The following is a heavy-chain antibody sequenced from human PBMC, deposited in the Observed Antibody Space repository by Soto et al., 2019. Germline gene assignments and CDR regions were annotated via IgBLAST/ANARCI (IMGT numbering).Heavy chain of an antibody. V-gene: IGHV1-69*08. CDR3: ARDSAWFGELSLDY. Sequence: QVQLVQSGAEVKKPGSSVKVSCKASGGTFSSYTISWVRQAPGQGLAWMGRIIPILGIANYAQKFQGRVTITADKSTSTAYMELSSLRSEDTAVYYCARDSAWFGELSLDYWGQGTLVTVSS. J-gene: IGHJ4*02. D-gene: IGHD3-10*01. CDR1: GGTFSSYT. CDR2: IIPILGIA.